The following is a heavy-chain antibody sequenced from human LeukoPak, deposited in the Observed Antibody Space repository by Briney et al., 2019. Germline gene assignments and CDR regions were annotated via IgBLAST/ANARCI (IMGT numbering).Heavy chain of an antibody. CDR2: ISSSSSYI. J-gene: IGHJ4*02. CDR3: ARLRGGLYYYDSSGYYSDY. V-gene: IGHV3-21*01. Sequence: PGGSLRLSCAASGFTFSSYSMNWVRQAPGKGLEWVSSISSSSSYIYYADSVKGRFTISRDNAKNTLYLQMNSLRAEDTAVYYCARLRGGLYYYDSSGYYSDYWGQGTLVTVSS. D-gene: IGHD3-22*01. CDR1: GFTFSSYS.